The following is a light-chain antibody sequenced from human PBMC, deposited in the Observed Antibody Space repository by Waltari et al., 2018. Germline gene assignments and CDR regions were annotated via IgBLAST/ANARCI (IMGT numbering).Light chain of an antibody. J-gene: IGKJ1*01. CDR2: DAS. CDR1: QGISSR. Sequence: DIQMTQSPSSVSASVGDRVTLTCRASQGISSRLAWYQQKPGKAPKLLIYDASSLHIGGPSRFSGSGSGTDFTLTIRSLQPEDFATYYCQQVNSFPRTFGQGTKVEVK. V-gene: IGKV1-12*01. CDR3: QQVNSFPRT.